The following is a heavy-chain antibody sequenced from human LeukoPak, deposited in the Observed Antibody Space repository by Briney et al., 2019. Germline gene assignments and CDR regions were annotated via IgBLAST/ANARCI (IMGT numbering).Heavy chain of an antibody. J-gene: IGHJ4*02. CDR1: GYTFTSYG. D-gene: IGHD3-3*01. CDR2: ISAYNGNT. CDR3: ARAHLITIFGVVIMPYFDY. V-gene: IGHV1-18*01. Sequence: ASVKVSCKGSGYTFTSYGISWVRQAPGQGLEWMGRISAYNGNTNYAQKLQGRVTMTTDTSTSTAYMELRSLRSDDTAVYYCARAHLITIFGVVIMPYFDYWGQGTLVTVSS.